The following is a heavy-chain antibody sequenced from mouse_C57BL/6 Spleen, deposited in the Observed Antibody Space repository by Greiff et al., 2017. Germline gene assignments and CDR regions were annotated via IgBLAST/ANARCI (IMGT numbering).Heavy chain of an antibody. CDR3: ARARQLRGGYYFDY. J-gene: IGHJ2*01. V-gene: IGHV5-16*01. Sequence: EVMLVESEGGLVQPGSSMKLSCTASGFTFSDYYMAWVRQVPEKGLEWVANINYDGSSTYYLDSLKSRFIISRDNAKNILYLQMSSLKSEDTATYYCARARQLRGGYYFDYWGQGTTLTVSS. CDR2: INYDGSST. CDR1: GFTFSDYY. D-gene: IGHD3-2*02.